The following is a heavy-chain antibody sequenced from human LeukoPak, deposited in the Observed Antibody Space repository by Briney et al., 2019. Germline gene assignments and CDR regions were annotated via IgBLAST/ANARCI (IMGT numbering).Heavy chain of an antibody. V-gene: IGHV4-4*02. CDR2: IHHSGST. J-gene: IGHJ5*02. Sequence: SETLSLTCAVSGGSISSSNWWSWVRQPPGKGLEWIGEIHHSGSTNYNPSLKSRVTISVDKSKNQFSLKLSPVTAADTAVYYCARSGSSWYEYNWFDPWGQGTLVTVSS. D-gene: IGHD6-13*01. CDR1: GGSISSSNW. CDR3: ARSGSSWYEYNWFDP.